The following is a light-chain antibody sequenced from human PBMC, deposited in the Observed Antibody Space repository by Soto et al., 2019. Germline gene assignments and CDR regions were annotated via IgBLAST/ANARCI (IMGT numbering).Light chain of an antibody. CDR1: QSISSW. J-gene: IGKJ1*01. V-gene: IGKV1-5*01. CDR2: DAS. Sequence: DVQMTQCPSTLSASVGDRVTITCRASQSISSWLAWYQQKPGKAPKLLIYDASSLESGVPSRFSGSGSGTEFTLTICSLQPDDFATYYCQQYNSYSWTFGQGTKV. CDR3: QQYNSYSWT.